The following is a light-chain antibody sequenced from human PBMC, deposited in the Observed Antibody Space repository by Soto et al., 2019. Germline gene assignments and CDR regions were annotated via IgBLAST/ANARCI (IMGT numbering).Light chain of an antibody. CDR2: LAS. CDR3: QQYNTWPPIT. CDR1: QGISSY. V-gene: IGKV1-9*01. J-gene: IGKJ5*01. Sequence: IQFTQSPSSLSSSVLERFTITCRASQGISSYLAWYQQKPGKAPKLLIYLASTLQSGVPSRFSGSGSGTDFTLTISSLQPEDFAVYYCQQYNTWPPITFGQGTRLEI.